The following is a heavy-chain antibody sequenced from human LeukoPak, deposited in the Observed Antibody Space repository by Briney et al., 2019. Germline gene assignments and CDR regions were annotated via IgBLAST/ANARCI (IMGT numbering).Heavy chain of an antibody. D-gene: IGHD5-12*01. J-gene: IGHJ4*02. CDR2: INQDGSEK. V-gene: IGHV3-7*01. Sequence: GGSLGLSCAASGFTFSTKWMSWVRQAPGKGPEWVANINQDGSEKNSVESMKGRFTISRDNARDSLYLQMNDLRAEDTAIYYCARDAYSAYDYWGQGTLVTVSS. CDR3: ARDAYSAYDY. CDR1: GFTFSTKW.